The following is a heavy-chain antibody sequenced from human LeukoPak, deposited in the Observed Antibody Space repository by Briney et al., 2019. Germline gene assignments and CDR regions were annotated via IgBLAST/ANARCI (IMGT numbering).Heavy chain of an antibody. Sequence: GGSLRLSCAASGFSFSGYSMNWVRQAPGKGLEWVSSISSSSGYIHYADSVKGRFTISRDNGKNSLYLQMSSLRAEDTAVYYCARGRVDQGPSSYWGQGTLVTGSS. CDR2: ISSSSGYI. CDR1: GFSFSGYS. CDR3: ARGRVDQGPSSY. V-gene: IGHV3-21*01. J-gene: IGHJ4*02.